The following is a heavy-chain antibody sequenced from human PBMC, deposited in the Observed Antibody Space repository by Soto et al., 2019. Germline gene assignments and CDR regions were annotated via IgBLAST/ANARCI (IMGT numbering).Heavy chain of an antibody. V-gene: IGHV3-30*18. J-gene: IGHJ3*02. CDR2: ISYDGNNK. CDR1: EFTFSSYG. CDR3: AKNRAFWSGTHDAFDI. Sequence: GSLRLSCVGSEFTFSSYGMHWVRQAPGKGLEWLSVISYDGNNKYYTDSVKGRFTISRDNSKNTLYLQMNSLRGEDTAVYYCAKNRAFWSGTHDAFDIWGQGTMVTVSS. D-gene: IGHD3-3*01.